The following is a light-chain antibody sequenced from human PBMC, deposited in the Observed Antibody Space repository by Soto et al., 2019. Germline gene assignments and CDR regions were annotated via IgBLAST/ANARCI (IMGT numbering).Light chain of an antibody. CDR2: KAS. V-gene: IGKV1-5*03. CDR1: QSISTW. J-gene: IGKJ1*01. Sequence: EIQMTQSPSTLSASVGDRVTITCRASQSISTWLAWYQQKPGKAPKLLIYKASSLESGVPSRFSGSGSGTEFTLTISSLQPDDSATYYCQQYDDYWTFGQGTKVEIK. CDR3: QQYDDYWT.